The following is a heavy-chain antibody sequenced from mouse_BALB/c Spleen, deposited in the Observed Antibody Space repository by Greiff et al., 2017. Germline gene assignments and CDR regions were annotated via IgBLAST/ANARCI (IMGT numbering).Heavy chain of an antibody. CDR2: IYPGDGDT. V-gene: IGHV1-80*01. CDR3: ARLDYGSSFDY. J-gene: IGHJ2*01. D-gene: IGHD1-1*01. CDR1: GYAFSSYW. Sequence: VQLQESGAELVRPGSSVKISCKVSGYAFSSYWMNWVKQRPGQGLEWIGQIYPGDGDTNYNGKFKGKATLTADKSSSTAYMQLSSLTSEDSAVYFCARLDYGSSFDYWGQGTTLTVSS.